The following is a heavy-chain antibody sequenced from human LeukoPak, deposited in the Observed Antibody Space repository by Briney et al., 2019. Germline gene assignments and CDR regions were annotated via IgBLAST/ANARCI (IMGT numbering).Heavy chain of an antibody. CDR2: IYYSGST. D-gene: IGHD6-19*01. Sequence: PSETLSLTCTVSGVSISSYYWSWIRQPPGKGLEWIGYIYYSGSTNYNPSLKSRVTISVDTSKNQFSLKLSSVTAADTAVYYCARGRAVARRGDNWFDPWGQGTLVTVSS. V-gene: IGHV4-59*08. CDR1: GVSISSYY. CDR3: ARGRAVARRGDNWFDP. J-gene: IGHJ5*02.